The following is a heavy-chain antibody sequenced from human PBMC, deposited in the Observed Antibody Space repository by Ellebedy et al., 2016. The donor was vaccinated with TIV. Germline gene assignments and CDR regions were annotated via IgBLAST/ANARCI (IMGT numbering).Heavy chain of an antibody. Sequence: AASVKVSCKASGNTFTAYYIHWVRQAPGQGLEWMGVIDPNYGTTSYAQKFQGRVTMTSDTSTSTVYMRLSSLRSDDTAVYYCAREDLLSSSSSDHYGVDVWGQGTTVTVSS. CDR2: IDPNYGTT. V-gene: IGHV1-46*01. D-gene: IGHD6-6*01. CDR1: GNTFTAYY. CDR3: AREDLLSSSSSDHYGVDV. J-gene: IGHJ6*02.